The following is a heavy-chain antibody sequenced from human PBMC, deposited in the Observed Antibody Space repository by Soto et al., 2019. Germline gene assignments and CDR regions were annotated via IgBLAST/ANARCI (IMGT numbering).Heavy chain of an antibody. CDR3: AKGVCSGGSCYGREDV. J-gene: IGHJ6*02. CDR1: GFTFSNYA. Sequence: EVQLLDSGGGLVQPGGSLRLSCAASGFTFSNYAMSWVRQAPGKGLEWVSSITGSGDRTYYADSVKGRFTISRDNSKNTLYLQMSSLRVEDTAVYYCAKGVCSGGSCYGREDVWGQGTTVTVSS. CDR2: ITGSGDRT. D-gene: IGHD2-15*01. V-gene: IGHV3-23*01.